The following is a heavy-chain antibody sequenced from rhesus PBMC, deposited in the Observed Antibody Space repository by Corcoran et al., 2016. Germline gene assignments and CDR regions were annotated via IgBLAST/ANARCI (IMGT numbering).Heavy chain of an antibody. CDR3: AKYGGGSWTPVFDY. J-gene: IGHJ4*01. Sequence: QVQLQESGPALVKPSETLSLTCAVSGGPFTTYWWTWIRQSPGKGLEWIGEVNGNTGYSNYNPSLKSRVTISKAASTNPFSLALSSVTAADTAVYYCAKYGGGSWTPVFDYWGQGVLVTVSS. V-gene: IGHV4-80*01. CDR2: VNGNTGYS. D-gene: IGHD6-25*01. CDR1: GGPFTTYW.